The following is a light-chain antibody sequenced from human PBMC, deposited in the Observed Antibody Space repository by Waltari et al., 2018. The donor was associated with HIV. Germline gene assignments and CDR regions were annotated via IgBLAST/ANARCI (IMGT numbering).Light chain of an antibody. Sequence: SSELTQDPAVSVALGQTVRITCQGDSLSSFYASWYQQKPGQAPVLVIYGKTNRPSGIPDRFSGSSSGNTASLTITGAQAEDEADYYCNSRDSPYVVFGGGTKLTVL. CDR2: GKT. CDR1: SLSSFY. J-gene: IGLJ2*01. CDR3: NSRDSPYVV. V-gene: IGLV3-19*01.